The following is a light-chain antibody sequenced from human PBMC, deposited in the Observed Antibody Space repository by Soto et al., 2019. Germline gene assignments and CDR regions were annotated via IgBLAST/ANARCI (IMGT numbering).Light chain of an antibody. Sequence: QSALTQPPSASACPGQSVTISCTGTNNDIGGYNYVSWDQHHPGKAPQLIIYDVTKRPSGVLDRFSGSKSGNTASLAVAGLQTYDEAEYFCSSYAGSSNLVFGTGTKLTVL. J-gene: IGLJ2*01. CDR2: DVT. CDR3: SSYAGSSNLV. V-gene: IGLV2-8*01. CDR1: NNDIGGYNY.